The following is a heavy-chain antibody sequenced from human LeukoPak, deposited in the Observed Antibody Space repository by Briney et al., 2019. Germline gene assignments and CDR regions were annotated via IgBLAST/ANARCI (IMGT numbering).Heavy chain of an antibody. CDR1: GFNFGAYV. CDR3: VKDAPNGSVDY. D-gene: IGHD1-26*01. V-gene: IGHV3-9*01. CDR2: ISWTGDGA. Sequence: GRSLRLSCAASGFNFGAYVMHWVWQSPGKGLEWDAVISWTGDGAAYADSVRGRFTISRDNAKNSLYLQMNSLRPEDTAFYYCVKDAPNGSVDYSGQGTLVTVSS. J-gene: IGHJ4*02.